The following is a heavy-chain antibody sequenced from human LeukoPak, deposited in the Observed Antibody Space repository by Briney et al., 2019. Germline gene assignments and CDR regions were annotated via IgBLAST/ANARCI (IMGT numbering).Heavy chain of an antibody. J-gene: IGHJ6*02. CDR2: IHPNNGDT. Sequence: ASVKVSCKASGFTFTDYYMHWVRQAPGQGLEWMGWIHPNNGDTNYAQKFQGRVTLTRDTTISTGYMGMSSLRSDDTAVYYCARVVMGRGRTSTYGMDVWGQGTTVTVSS. D-gene: IGHD3-10*01. CDR1: GFTFTDYY. V-gene: IGHV1-2*02. CDR3: ARVVMGRGRTSTYGMDV.